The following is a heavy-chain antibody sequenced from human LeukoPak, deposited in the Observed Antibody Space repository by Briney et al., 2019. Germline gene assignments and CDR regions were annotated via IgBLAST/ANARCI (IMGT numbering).Heavy chain of an antibody. CDR1: GDSTSSNTYY. D-gene: IGHD5-12*01. CDR3: ATHRRSGSGGSENAFEI. Sequence: SETLSLTCTVSGDSTSSNTYYWDWIRQAPGKGLEWIGNIYDSGTTHYNPSLKSRVTISGDTSKNQFSLKLNSVTAADTAIYYCATHRRSGSGGSENAFEIWGQGTMVTVSS. J-gene: IGHJ3*02. CDR2: IYDSGTT. V-gene: IGHV4-39*01.